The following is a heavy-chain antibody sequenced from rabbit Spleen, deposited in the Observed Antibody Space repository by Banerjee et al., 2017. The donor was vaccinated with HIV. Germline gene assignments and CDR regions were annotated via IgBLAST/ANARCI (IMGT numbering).Heavy chain of an antibody. J-gene: IGHJ4*01. D-gene: IGHD2-1*01. CDR3: VRDLGYDDDSDKGYFNL. Sequence: EESGGDLVQPEGSLTLTCTASGFDFSVCGLSWVRQAPGKGLEWIGYIDPIFRRTYYASWVNGRFTISTHNAQNTLYLQLNSLTAADTATYFCVRDLGYDDDSDKGYFNLWGPGTLVTVS. CDR1: GFDFSVCG. V-gene: IGHV1S47*01. CDR2: IDPIFRRT.